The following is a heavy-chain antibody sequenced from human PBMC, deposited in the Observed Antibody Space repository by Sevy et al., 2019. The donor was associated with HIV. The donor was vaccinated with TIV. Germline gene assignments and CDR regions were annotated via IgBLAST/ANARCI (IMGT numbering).Heavy chain of an antibody. CDR1: GYNIKSYA. CDR3: ASPFLYSNASEDDY. V-gene: IGHV7-4-1*02. Sequence: ASVKVSCKGSGYNIKSYAINWVRQAPGQGLEWMGWINTNTGNPTYAQAFKGRFVFSLDTSVSTAYLQITSLEAEDTAIYFCASPFLYSNASEDDYWGQGTLVTVSS. D-gene: IGHD5-18*01. J-gene: IGHJ4*02. CDR2: INTNTGNP.